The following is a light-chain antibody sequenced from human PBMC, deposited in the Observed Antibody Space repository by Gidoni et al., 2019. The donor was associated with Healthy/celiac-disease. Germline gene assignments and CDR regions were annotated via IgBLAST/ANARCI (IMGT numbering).Light chain of an antibody. CDR1: SLRSYY. J-gene: IGLJ3*02. V-gene: IGLV3-19*01. CDR3: NSRDSSGNHLWV. CDR2: GKN. Sequence: SSELTQDPAVSVALGQTVRITCQGDSLRSYYASWYQLKPGQAPVLVIYGKNNRPSGIPDRFSGSSSGNTASLTITGAQAEDEADYYCNSRDSSGNHLWVFGGGTKLTVL.